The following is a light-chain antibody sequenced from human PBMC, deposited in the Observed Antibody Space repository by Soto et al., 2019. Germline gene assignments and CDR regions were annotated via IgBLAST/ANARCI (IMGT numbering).Light chain of an antibody. CDR3: QQYNTYST. CDR2: DAS. Sequence: IVMTQSPATLSVSPGERATLSCRASRGISSNLAWYQQKPGQAPRLLIYDASSRATGIPARFSGSGSGTEFTLTISSLQPDDFATYYCQQYNTYSTFGQGTRLEIK. J-gene: IGKJ5*01. V-gene: IGKV3D-15*01. CDR1: RGISSN.